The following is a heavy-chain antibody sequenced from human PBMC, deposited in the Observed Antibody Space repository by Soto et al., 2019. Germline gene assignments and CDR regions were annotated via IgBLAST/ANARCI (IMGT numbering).Heavy chain of an antibody. CDR2: ISGSGGST. CDR1: GFTFSIFA. D-gene: IGHD7-27*01. CDR3: AKEVSLGSTVDLGY. J-gene: IGHJ4*02. V-gene: IGHV3-23*01. Sequence: QPGGSLRLSCAASGFTFSIFAMSWVRQSPGKGLEWVSTISGSGGSTYYADAVKGRFTISRDNSMGTLYLQMKSLRVEDTAIYYCAKEVSLGSTVDLGYWGQGALVTVSS.